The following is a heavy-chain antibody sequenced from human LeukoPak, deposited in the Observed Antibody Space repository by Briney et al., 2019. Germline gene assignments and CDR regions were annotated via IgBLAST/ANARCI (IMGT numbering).Heavy chain of an antibody. CDR3: AISRHYYGSGSYYSFDY. V-gene: IGHV4-34*01. CDR2: INHSGST. CDR1: GGSFSGYY. Sequence: SETLSLTCAVYGGSFSGYYWSWIRQPPGKGLEWIGEINHSGSTNYNPSLKSRVTISVDTSKNQFSLKLSSVTAADTAVYYCAISRHYYGSGSYYSFDYWGQGTLVTVSS. D-gene: IGHD3-10*01. J-gene: IGHJ4*02.